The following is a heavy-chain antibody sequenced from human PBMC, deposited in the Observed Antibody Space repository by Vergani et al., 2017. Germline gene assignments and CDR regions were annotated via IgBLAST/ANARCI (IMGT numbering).Heavy chain of an antibody. V-gene: IGHV3-23*01. CDR2: ISGSGGST. CDR1: GFTFSSYA. Sequence: EVQLLESGGGLVQPGGSLRLSCAASGFTFSSYAMSWVRQAPGKGLAWVSAISGSGGSTYYADPVKGRFTISRDNSKNTLYLQMNILRAEDTAVYYCAKVPLGLVWGKDAFDIWGQGTMVTVSS. D-gene: IGHD2-8*01. CDR3: AKVPLGLVWGKDAFDI. J-gene: IGHJ3*02.